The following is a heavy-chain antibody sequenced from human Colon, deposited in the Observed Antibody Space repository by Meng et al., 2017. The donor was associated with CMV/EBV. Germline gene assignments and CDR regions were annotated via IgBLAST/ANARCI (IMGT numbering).Heavy chain of an antibody. CDR2: INPSGGST. CDR1: GYTFNSHY. V-gene: IGHV1-46*02. Sequence: ASGYTFNSHYMHWVRQAPGQGLGWMGIINPSGGSTSYAQKFQGRVTMTRDTSTSTVYMELSSLRSEDTAVYYCARDRRDGYNEYYFDYWGQGTLAPSPQ. D-gene: IGHD5-24*01. CDR3: ARDRRDGYNEYYFDY. J-gene: IGHJ4*02.